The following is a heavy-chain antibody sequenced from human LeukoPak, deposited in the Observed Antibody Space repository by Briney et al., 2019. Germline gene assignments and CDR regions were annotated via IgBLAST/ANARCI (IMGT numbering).Heavy chain of an antibody. Sequence: SETLSLTCAVSGGSISSSNWWSWVRQPPGKGLEWIGEIYHSGSTNYNPSLKSRVTISVDKSKNQFSLKLSSVTAADTAVYYCARVPDYGDYAGAFDIWGQGTMVTVSS. J-gene: IGHJ3*02. CDR2: IYHSGST. CDR3: ARVPDYGDYAGAFDI. D-gene: IGHD4-17*01. CDR1: GGSISSSNW. V-gene: IGHV4-4*02.